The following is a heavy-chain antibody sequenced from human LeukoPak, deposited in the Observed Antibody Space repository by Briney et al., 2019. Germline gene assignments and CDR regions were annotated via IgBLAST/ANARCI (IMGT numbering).Heavy chain of an antibody. V-gene: IGHV3-23*01. CDR2: ISDSGGST. CDR3: ARDIRGSGNYGWFDP. D-gene: IGHD3-10*01. CDR1: GFTFSSYA. J-gene: IGHJ5*02. Sequence: GGSLRLSCVASGFTFSSYAMSWVRQAPGKGLEWVAAISDSGGSTYYVDSVRGRFTISRDNSKNTLYLQMNSLRAEDTAIYSCARDIRGSGNYGWFDPWGQGTLVTVSS.